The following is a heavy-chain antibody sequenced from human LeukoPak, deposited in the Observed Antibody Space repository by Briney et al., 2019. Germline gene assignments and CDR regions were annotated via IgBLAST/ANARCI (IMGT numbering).Heavy chain of an antibody. D-gene: IGHD3-3*01. V-gene: IGHV1-69*13. Sequence: ASVKVSCKASGGTFSSYAISWVRQAPGQGLEWMGGIIPIFGTANYAQKFQGRVTITADESTSTAYMELSSLRSEDTAVYYCARDGGGRTYDFRPGDYWGQGTLVTVSS. J-gene: IGHJ4*02. CDR2: IIPIFGTA. CDR1: GGTFSSYA. CDR3: ARDGGGRTYDFRPGDY.